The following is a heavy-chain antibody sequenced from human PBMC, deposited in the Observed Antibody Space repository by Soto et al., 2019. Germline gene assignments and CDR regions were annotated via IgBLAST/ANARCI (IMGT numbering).Heavy chain of an antibody. Sequence: QLQLQESGPGLVKPSETLSLTCSVSDDSINSDKYYWGWIRQPPGKGLEWIGSIYYRGNAYYNPSLQTRVTISLAKSKSQCSLKLNSVTAADSAVYFCARLEGLATISYYFDFWGPGALVTVSS. CDR2: IYYRGNA. D-gene: IGHD3-9*01. CDR3: ARLEGLATISYYFDF. J-gene: IGHJ4*02. CDR1: DDSINSDKYY. V-gene: IGHV4-39*01.